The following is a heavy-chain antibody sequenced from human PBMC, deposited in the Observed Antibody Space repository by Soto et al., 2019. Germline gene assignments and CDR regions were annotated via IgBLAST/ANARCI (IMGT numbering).Heavy chain of an antibody. CDR1: GFTISGYS. CDR2: ISDTSDTI. V-gene: IGHV3-48*02. J-gene: IGHJ6*02. CDR3: ARDADTLTSFYYYGMDV. Sequence: EVHLVESGGGLIQPGGSLRLSCAASGFTISGYSMNWVRQAPGKGLEWVSYISDTSDTILYADSVKGRFTVSRDNAKKSLYLQMSSLRDEDTAVYYCARDADTLTSFYYYGMDVWGQGTTVTVSS. D-gene: IGHD3-9*01.